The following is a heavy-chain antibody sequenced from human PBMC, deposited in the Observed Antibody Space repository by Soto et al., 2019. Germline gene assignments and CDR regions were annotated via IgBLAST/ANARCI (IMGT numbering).Heavy chain of an antibody. Sequence: EVQLVESGGGLVQPGGSLRLSCAASGFTFSNYWMHWVRQAPGKGLVWVSRINSDGSTTGNADSVKGRFTISRDNAKNTLYLQMNSLRAEDTAVYYCGRGSVYNWRGDYWGQGTLFTVSS. CDR1: GFTFSNYW. V-gene: IGHV3-74*01. D-gene: IGHD1-20*01. J-gene: IGHJ4*02. CDR2: INSDGSTT. CDR3: GRGSVYNWRGDY.